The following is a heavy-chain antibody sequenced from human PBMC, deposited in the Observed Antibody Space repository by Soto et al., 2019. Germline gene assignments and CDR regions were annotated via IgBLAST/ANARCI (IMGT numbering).Heavy chain of an antibody. CDR3: AKAYYDFWSGYYKYEYFQH. D-gene: IGHD3-3*01. CDR2: ISYDGSNK. V-gene: IGHV3-30*18. CDR1: GFTFSSYG. Sequence: GGSLRLSCAASGFTFSSYGMHWVRQAPGKGLEWVAVISYDGSNKYYADSVKGRFTISRDNSKNTLYLQMNSLRAEDTAVYYCAKAYYDFWSGYYKYEYFQHWGQGTLVTVSS. J-gene: IGHJ1*01.